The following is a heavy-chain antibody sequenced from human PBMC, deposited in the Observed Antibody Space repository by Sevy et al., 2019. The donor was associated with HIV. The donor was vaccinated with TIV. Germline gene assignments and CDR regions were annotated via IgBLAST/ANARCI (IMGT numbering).Heavy chain of an antibody. CDR1: GFTFSSYG. D-gene: IGHD3-3*01. J-gene: IGHJ4*02. V-gene: IGHV3-30*18. CDR2: ISYDGSNK. CDR3: AKAHYYDFWSGQMESYFDY. Sequence: GGSLRLSCAASGFTFSSYGMHWVRQAPGKGLEWVAVISYDGSNKYYADSVKGRFTISRDNSKNTLYLQMNSLRAEDTAVYYCAKAHYYDFWSGQMESYFDYWGQGTLVTVSS.